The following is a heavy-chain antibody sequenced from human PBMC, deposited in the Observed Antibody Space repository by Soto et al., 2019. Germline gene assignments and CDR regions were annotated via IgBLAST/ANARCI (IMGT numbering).Heavy chain of an antibody. CDR3: ARDGRITIFGVVSQSWFDP. J-gene: IGHJ5*02. D-gene: IGHD3-3*01. Sequence: GGSLRLSCAASGFTFSSYSMNWVRQAPGKGLEWVSSISSSSSYIYYADSVKGRFTISRDNAKNSLYLQMNSLRAEDTAVYYCARDGRITIFGVVSQSWFDPWGQGTLVTVSS. CDR2: ISSSSSYI. V-gene: IGHV3-21*01. CDR1: GFTFSSYS.